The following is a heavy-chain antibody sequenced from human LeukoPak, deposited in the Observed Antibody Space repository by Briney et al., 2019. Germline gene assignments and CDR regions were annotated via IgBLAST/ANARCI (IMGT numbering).Heavy chain of an antibody. J-gene: IGHJ6*03. CDR3: ARDTPAMVSMNYYYYYYMDV. Sequence: VASVKVSCKASGYTFTSYGISWVRQAPGQGLEWMGWISAYNGNTNYAQKLQGRVTMTTDTSTSTAYMELRSLRSDDTAVYYCARDTPAMVSMNYYYYYYMDVWGKGTTVTVSS. CDR1: GYTFTSYG. V-gene: IGHV1-18*01. CDR2: ISAYNGNT. D-gene: IGHD5-18*01.